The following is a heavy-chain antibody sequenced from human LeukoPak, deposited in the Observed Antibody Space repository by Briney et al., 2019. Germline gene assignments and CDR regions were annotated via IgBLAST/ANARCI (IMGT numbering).Heavy chain of an antibody. D-gene: IGHD3-22*01. CDR2: INPSGGST. J-gene: IGHJ4*02. Sequence: VASVKVSCKASVYTFTSYYMHWVRQAPGQGREWMGIINPSGGSTSYAQKFQGRVTMTRDTSTSTVYMELSSLRSEDTAVYYCARVPNYYDSSGYYYDYWGQGTLVTVSS. CDR1: VYTFTSYY. CDR3: ARVPNYYDSSGYYYDY. V-gene: IGHV1-46*01.